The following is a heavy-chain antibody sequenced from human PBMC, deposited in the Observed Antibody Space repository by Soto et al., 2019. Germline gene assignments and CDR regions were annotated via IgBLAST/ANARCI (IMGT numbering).Heavy chain of an antibody. CDR2: INHSGST. Sequence: SETLSLTCAVYGGSFSGYYWSWIRQPPGKGLEWIGEINHSGSTNYNPSLKSRVTISVDTSKNQFSLKLSSVTAADTAVYYCARASIDYLFDYWGQGTLVTVSS. CDR1: GGSFSGYY. CDR3: ARASIDYLFDY. V-gene: IGHV4-34*01. D-gene: IGHD5-12*01. J-gene: IGHJ4*02.